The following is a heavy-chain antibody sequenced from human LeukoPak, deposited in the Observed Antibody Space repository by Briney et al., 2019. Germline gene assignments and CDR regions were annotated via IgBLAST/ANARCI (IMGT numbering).Heavy chain of an antibody. J-gene: IGHJ4*02. CDR3: AREWGKYSSRYPFDY. V-gene: IGHV4-34*01. D-gene: IGHD6-13*01. CDR2: INHSGST. Sequence: PSETLSLTCAVYGGSFSGYYWSWIRQPPGKGLEWIGEINHSGSTNYNPSLKSRVTISVDTSKNQFSLKLSSVTAADTAVYYCAREWGKYSSRYPFDYWGQGTLVTVSS. CDR1: GGSFSGYY.